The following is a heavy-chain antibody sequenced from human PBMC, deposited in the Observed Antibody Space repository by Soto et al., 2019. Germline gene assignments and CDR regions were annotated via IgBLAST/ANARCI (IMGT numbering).Heavy chain of an antibody. Sequence: QLQLQESGPGLVKPSETLSLTCTVSGGSISSSSYYWGWIRQPPGKGLEWIGSIYYSGSTYYNPSLKSRVTISVDTSKNQFSLKLSSVTAADTAVYYCARHSSLGATRFYYYGMDVWGQGTTVTVSS. V-gene: IGHV4-39*01. CDR2: IYYSGST. CDR1: GGSISSSSYY. CDR3: ARHSSLGATRFYYYGMDV. J-gene: IGHJ6*02. D-gene: IGHD1-26*01.